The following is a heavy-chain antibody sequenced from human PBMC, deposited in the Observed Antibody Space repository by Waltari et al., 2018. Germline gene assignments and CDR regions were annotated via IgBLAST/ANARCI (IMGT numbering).Heavy chain of an antibody. V-gene: IGHV3-53*01. CDR3: ARGGRGLQLGYFDY. CDR2: IYSGGST. Sequence: EVQLVESGGGLIQPGGSLRLSCAASGFTVSSNYMSWVRQAPGKGLGLVSVIYSGGSTYYADSVKGRFTISRDNSKNTLYLQMNSLRAEDTAVYYCARGGRGLQLGYFDYWGQGTLVTVSS. J-gene: IGHJ4*02. D-gene: IGHD5-12*01. CDR1: GFTVSSNY.